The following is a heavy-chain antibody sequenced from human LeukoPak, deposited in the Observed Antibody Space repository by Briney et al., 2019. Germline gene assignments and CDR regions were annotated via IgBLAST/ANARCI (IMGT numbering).Heavy chain of an antibody. Sequence: PSETLSLTCTVSGGSISSYYWSWIRQPPGKGLEWIGYIYYSGSTNYNPSLKSRVTISVDTSRNQFSLKLSSVTAADTAVYYCARGGYSSSWYGFDPWGQGTLVTVSS. D-gene: IGHD6-13*01. V-gene: IGHV4-59*01. CDR2: IYYSGST. J-gene: IGHJ5*02. CDR3: ARGGYSSSWYGFDP. CDR1: GGSISSYY.